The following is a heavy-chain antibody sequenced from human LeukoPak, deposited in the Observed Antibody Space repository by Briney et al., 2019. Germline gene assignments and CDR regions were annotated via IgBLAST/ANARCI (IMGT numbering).Heavy chain of an antibody. CDR3: GGDFWSGYFVDY. V-gene: IGHV3-30*02. Sequence: GGSLRLSCAASGFTFSTSGMHWVRQAPGKGLEWVAFIRYDGRNKYYADSLKGRFTISRDNSKNTLYLQMNSLRAEDTAVYYCGGDFWSGYFVDYWGQGALVTVSS. D-gene: IGHD3-3*01. CDR1: GFTFSTSG. J-gene: IGHJ4*02. CDR2: IRYDGRNK.